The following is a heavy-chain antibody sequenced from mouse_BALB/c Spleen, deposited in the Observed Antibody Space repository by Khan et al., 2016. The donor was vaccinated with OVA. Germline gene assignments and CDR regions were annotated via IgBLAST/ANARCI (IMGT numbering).Heavy chain of an antibody. D-gene: IGHD1-1*01. V-gene: IGHV1-55*01. Sequence: QVQLMQSGAELVKPGTSVKLSCKASGYNFTSYWINWVKLRPGQGLEWIGDIYPGSGSTNYNEKFKSKAALTVDTSSSTAYMQLSSLTSEDSALYYGARMSYDGTRNFDVWGAGTTVTVSS. CDR3: ARMSYDGTRNFDV. CDR1: GYNFTSYW. CDR2: IYPGSGST. J-gene: IGHJ1*01.